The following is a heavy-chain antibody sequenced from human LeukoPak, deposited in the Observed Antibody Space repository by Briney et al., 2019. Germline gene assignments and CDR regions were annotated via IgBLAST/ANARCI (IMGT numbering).Heavy chain of an antibody. Sequence: GGSLRLSCAASGFTFSSYWMSWVRQAPGKGLEWVANIKQDGSEKYYVDSVKGRFTISRDNAKNSLYLQMNSLRAEDTAVYYCARDVYYDFWSGYYEPYYFDYWGQGTLVTVSS. CDR1: GFTFSSYW. CDR2: IKQDGSEK. J-gene: IGHJ4*02. D-gene: IGHD3-3*01. CDR3: ARDVYYDFWSGYYEPYYFDY. V-gene: IGHV3-7*01.